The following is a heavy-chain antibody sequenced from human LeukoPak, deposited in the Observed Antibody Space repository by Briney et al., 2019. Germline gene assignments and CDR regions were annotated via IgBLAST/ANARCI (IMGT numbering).Heavy chain of an antibody. CDR1: GGSFSGYY. Sequence: PSETLSLTCAVYGGSFSGYYWSWIRQPPGKGLEWIGEINHSGSTNYNPSLKSRVTISVDTSKNQFSLKLSSVTAADTAVYYCARGPRYSYGFESNYWFDPWGQGTLVTVSS. CDR3: ARGPRYSYGFESNYWFDP. D-gene: IGHD5-18*01. V-gene: IGHV4-34*01. CDR2: INHSGST. J-gene: IGHJ5*02.